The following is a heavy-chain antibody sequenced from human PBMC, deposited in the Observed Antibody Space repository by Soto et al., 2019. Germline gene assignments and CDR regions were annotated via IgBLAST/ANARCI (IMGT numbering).Heavy chain of an antibody. CDR2: IKQDGSEE. V-gene: IGHV3-7*01. CDR3: ARIAATGRGWDV. J-gene: IGHJ6*02. CDR1: GFTCSSYW. Sequence: EVQLVESGGGLVQPGGSLRLSCVDSGFTCSSYWMSWVRQAPVKGLEWVGNIKQDGSEENYVDSLKGRFTISRDNAKYSMYLQMNSLRAEDTAVYYCARIAATGRGWDVWGQGTTVVVSS. D-gene: IGHD6-13*01.